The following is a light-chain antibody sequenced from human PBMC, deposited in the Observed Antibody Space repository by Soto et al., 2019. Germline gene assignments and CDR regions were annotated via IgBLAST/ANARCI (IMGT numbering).Light chain of an antibody. Sequence: EIVLTQSPGTLSLSPGGRATLSCRASQSVSSSYLAWYQQKPGQAPRLLIHGATTRATGIPARFSGSGSGTEFTLTISSLQSEDFAVYYCQQYNNWPPITFGQGTRLEIK. CDR2: GAT. CDR1: QSVSSSY. V-gene: IGKV3-15*01. CDR3: QQYNNWPPIT. J-gene: IGKJ5*01.